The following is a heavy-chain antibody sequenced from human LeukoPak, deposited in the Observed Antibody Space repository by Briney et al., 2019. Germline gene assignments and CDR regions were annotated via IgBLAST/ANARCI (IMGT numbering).Heavy chain of an antibody. CDR2: IYYSGST. CDR1: GGSISSSSYY. D-gene: IGHD6-6*01. V-gene: IGHV4-39*01. J-gene: IGHJ4*02. CDR3: ARCIAARPGRFDH. Sequence: SETLSLTCTVSGGSISSSSYYWGWIRQPPGKGLEWIGSIYYSGSTYYNPSLKSRVTISVDTSKNQFSLKLSSVTAADTAVYYCARCIAARPGRFDHWGQGTLVTVSS.